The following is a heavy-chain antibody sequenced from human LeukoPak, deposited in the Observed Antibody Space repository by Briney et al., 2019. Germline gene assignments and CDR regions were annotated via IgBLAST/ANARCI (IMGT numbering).Heavy chain of an antibody. D-gene: IGHD2-2*01. Sequence: SETLSLTCTVSGGSISSGGYYWSWIRQHPGKGLEWIGYIYYSGSTYYNPSLKSRVTTSVDTSKNQLSLKLSSVTAADTAVYYCARVIGYCSSTSCFGYFDYWGQGTLVTVSS. CDR1: GGSISSGGYY. V-gene: IGHV4-31*03. J-gene: IGHJ4*02. CDR2: IYYSGST. CDR3: ARVIGYCSSTSCFGYFDY.